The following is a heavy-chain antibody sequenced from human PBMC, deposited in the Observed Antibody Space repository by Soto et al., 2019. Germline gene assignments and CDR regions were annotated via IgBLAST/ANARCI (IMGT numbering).Heavy chain of an antibody. CDR3: AKEGGLSGSYYISRSYHFDY. CDR2: ISYDGSNT. V-gene: IGHV3-30*18. CDR1: GFTFSSYG. D-gene: IGHD1-26*01. Sequence: QVQLVESGGGVVQPGRSLRLSCVASGFTFSSYGMHWVRQAPGKGLEWVAIISYDGSNTYYADSVKGRFTISRDNSKNTLYLQMNSLRAEDTSVYYCAKEGGLSGSYYISRSYHFDYWGQGTLVTVSS. J-gene: IGHJ4*02.